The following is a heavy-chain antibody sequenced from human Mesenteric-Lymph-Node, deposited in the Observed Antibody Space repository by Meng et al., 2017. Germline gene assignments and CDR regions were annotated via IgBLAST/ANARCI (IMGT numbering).Heavy chain of an antibody. Sequence: ASVKVSCKASGYNFNNYDISWVRQAPGQGLEWVGWISGNTGNTNYAHDLRGRVTMTRDTSICTAYMELSRLRSDDTAVYYCARAPTQAYYDVWSGYYTHLDYWGQGTLVTVSS. V-gene: IGHV1-18*01. CDR2: ISGNTGNT. CDR3: ARAPTQAYYDVWSGYYTHLDY. J-gene: IGHJ4*02. CDR1: GYNFNNYD. D-gene: IGHD3-3*01.